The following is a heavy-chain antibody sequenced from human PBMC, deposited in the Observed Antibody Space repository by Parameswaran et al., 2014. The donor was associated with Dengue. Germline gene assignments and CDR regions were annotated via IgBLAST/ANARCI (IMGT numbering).Heavy chain of an antibody. CDR2: IKSKTDGGTT. J-gene: IGHJ3*02. Sequence: WIRQPPGKGLEWVGRIKSKTDGGTTDYAAPVKGRFTISRDDSKNTLYLQMNSLKTEDTAVYYCTTEGAPGVVPAAIVGGGDAFDIWGQGTMVTVSS. V-gene: IGHV3-15*01. D-gene: IGHD2-2*01. CDR3: TTEGAPGVVPAAIVGGGDAFDI.